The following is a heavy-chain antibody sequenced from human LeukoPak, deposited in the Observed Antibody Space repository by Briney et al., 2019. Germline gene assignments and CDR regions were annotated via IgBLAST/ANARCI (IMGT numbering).Heavy chain of an antibody. CDR2: IWYGESNK. Sequence: GRSLRLSCAAYGFTFSNYGMDWVRQAPGKGLEWVAVIWYGESNKYYADSVKGRFTISRDNAKNSLYLQMNSLRAEDTALHYCAKDRTQYSSGFHFDYWGQGTLVTVSS. V-gene: IGHV3-33*03. D-gene: IGHD6-19*01. CDR3: AKDRTQYSSGFHFDY. J-gene: IGHJ4*02. CDR1: GFTFSNYG.